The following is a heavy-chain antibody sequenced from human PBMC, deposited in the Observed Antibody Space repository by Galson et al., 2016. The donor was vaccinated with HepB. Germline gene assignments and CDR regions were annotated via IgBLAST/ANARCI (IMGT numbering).Heavy chain of an antibody. J-gene: IGHJ4*02. Sequence: QSGAEVKKPGESLKISCRGSGYSFTNYWIAWVRQMPGKGLEWMGIIYPADSATRYSPSFQGQVTISADKSASTAYLQWSSLKASDTAMYYCARRKKGPSYFYFDYWGQGTLVTVSS. V-gene: IGHV5-51*01. D-gene: IGHD2/OR15-2a*01. CDR2: IYPADSAT. CDR1: GYSFTNYW. CDR3: ARRKKGPSYFYFDY.